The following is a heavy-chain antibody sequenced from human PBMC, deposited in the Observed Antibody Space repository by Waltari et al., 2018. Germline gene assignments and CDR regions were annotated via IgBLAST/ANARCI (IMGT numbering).Heavy chain of an antibody. J-gene: IGHJ4*02. D-gene: IGHD2-2*01. CDR2: INHSGSN. CDR1: GGSFSGYY. V-gene: IGHV4-34*01. CDR3: ARGIVVVPAAMGIHFDY. Sequence: QVQLQQWGAGLLKPSETLSLTCAVYGGSFSGYYWSWIRQPPGKGLEWIGEINHSGSNNYNPSLKSRVTISVDTSKNQFSLKLSSVTAADTAVYYCARGIVVVPAAMGIHFDYWGQGTLVTVSS.